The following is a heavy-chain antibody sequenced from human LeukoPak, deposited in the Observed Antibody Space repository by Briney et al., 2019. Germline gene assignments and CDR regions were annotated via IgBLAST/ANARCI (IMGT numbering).Heavy chain of an antibody. Sequence: GGSLRLSCAASGFTFTSYWMHWVRQAPGRGLVWVSRVNSDGSSTTYADSVKGRFTISRDNAKNTLYLQMNSLRAEDTAVYYCARGRYYGIDVWGQGTTVTVSS. J-gene: IGHJ6*02. CDR3: ARGRYYGIDV. CDR2: VNSDGSST. V-gene: IGHV3-74*01. CDR1: GFTFTSYW.